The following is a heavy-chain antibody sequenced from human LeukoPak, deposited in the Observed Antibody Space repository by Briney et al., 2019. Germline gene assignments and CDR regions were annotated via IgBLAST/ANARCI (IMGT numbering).Heavy chain of an antibody. CDR3: ARTRRYSTSLNYYYDMDV. D-gene: IGHD6-6*01. Sequence: GGSLRLSCAASGFTFSTYWMSWVRQAPGKGLEWVANIKQDGSEKYYVDSVKGRFTISRDNTKNSLYLQMSSLRAEDTAVYYCARTRRYSTSLNYYYDMDVWGQGTTVTVSS. J-gene: IGHJ6*02. V-gene: IGHV3-7*01. CDR1: GFTFSTYW. CDR2: IKQDGSEK.